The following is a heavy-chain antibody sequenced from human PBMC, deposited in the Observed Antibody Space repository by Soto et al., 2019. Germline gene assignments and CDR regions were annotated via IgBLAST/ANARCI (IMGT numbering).Heavy chain of an antibody. J-gene: IGHJ4*02. CDR1: GCTFSNYV. D-gene: IGHD1-7*01. CDR3: ARDMTRTVVPYFDF. V-gene: IGHV1-69*06. Sequence: GASVKVSCKASGCTFSNYVVNCVRQAPGQGLEWMGRIIPISGAANYAQKFQGRVTITADKSTSTSYMELSSLRSEDTAVYYCARDMTRTVVPYFDFWGQGTLVTAPQ. CDR2: IIPISGAA.